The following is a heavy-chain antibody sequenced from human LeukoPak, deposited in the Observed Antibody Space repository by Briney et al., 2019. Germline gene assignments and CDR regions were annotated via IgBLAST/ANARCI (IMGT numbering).Heavy chain of an antibody. Sequence: GGSLRLSCAASGFTFSSFSMHWVRQAPGKGLEYISSITSDGGDTYYANSVKGRFTISRDNSKNTLYLKMGSLRAEDMALYYCARSSGTVGAITFYYWGQRTLVTVS. CDR1: GFTFSSFS. CDR2: ITSDGGDT. D-gene: IGHD1-26*01. J-gene: IGHJ4*02. CDR3: ARSSGTVGAITFYY. V-gene: IGHV3-64*01.